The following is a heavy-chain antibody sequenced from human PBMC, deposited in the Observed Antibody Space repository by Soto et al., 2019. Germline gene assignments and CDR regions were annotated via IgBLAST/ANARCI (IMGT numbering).Heavy chain of an antibody. CDR3: ILDCTSMSCYGYLGVDV. V-gene: IGHV1-69*01. CDR1: GGTFSSFL. Sequence: QVQLVQSGAEVKTPGSSVKVSCKASGGTFSSFLMGWVRQAPGQGLEWMGGIIPVFGTATYAQKVQGRVTITADDSTSTVYIELSGLTSEDTAVYYCILDCTSMSCYGYLGVDVWGQGTTVTVSS. D-gene: IGHD2-2*01. J-gene: IGHJ6*02. CDR2: IIPVFGTA.